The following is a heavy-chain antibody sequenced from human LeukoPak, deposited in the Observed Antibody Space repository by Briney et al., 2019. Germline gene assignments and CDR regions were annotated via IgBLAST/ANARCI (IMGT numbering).Heavy chain of an antibody. J-gene: IGHJ5*02. CDR3: ARLGGYYDILTGYYRFDP. CDR2: INHSGST. CDR1: GFTVSSNY. D-gene: IGHD3-9*01. V-gene: IGHV4-34*01. Sequence: MAGGSLRLSCAASGFTVSSNYVSWIRQPPGKGLEWIGEINHSGSTNYNPSLKSRVTISVDTSKNQFSLKLSSVTAADTAVYYCARLGGYYDILTGYYRFDPWGQGTLVTVSS.